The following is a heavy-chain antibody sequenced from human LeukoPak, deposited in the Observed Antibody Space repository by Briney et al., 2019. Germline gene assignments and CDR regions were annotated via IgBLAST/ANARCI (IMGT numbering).Heavy chain of an antibody. Sequence: GGSLRLSCAASGFTFSSYSMNWVRQAPGKGLEWVSYISSSSSTIYYADSVKGRFTISRDNSKNTLYLQMNSLRAEDTAVYYCAGRKNPYGSGSYVDYWGQGTLVTVSS. V-gene: IGHV3-48*01. CDR2: ISSSSSTI. D-gene: IGHD3-10*01. CDR1: GFTFSSYS. CDR3: AGRKNPYGSGSYVDY. J-gene: IGHJ4*02.